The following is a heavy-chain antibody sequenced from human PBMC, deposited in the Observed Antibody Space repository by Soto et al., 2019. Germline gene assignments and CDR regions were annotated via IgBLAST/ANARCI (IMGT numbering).Heavy chain of an antibody. Sequence: LRLSCAASGFTFSSYAMHWVRQAPGKGLEWVALISYDGSDKDYADSVKGRFTISRDNSRNTLFLQMNGLRAEDTAVYYCARDYYKYYDSSGYYRSPAYWGQGTLVTGSS. CDR3: ARDYYKYYDSSGYYRSPAY. J-gene: IGHJ4*02. V-gene: IGHV3-30-3*01. CDR2: ISYDGSDK. CDR1: GFTFSSYA. D-gene: IGHD3-22*01.